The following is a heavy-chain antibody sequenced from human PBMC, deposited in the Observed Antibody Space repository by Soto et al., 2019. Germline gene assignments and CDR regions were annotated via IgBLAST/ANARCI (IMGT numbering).Heavy chain of an antibody. Sequence: PSETLSLTCAVSGGSISSSNWWSWVRQPPGKGLEWIGEIYHSGSTNYNPSLKSRVTISVDKSKNQFSLKLSSVTAADTAVYYCARLDWRLYYYYGMDVWGQGTTVTVSS. J-gene: IGHJ6*02. CDR2: IYHSGST. V-gene: IGHV4-4*02. CDR1: GGSISSSNW. CDR3: ARLDWRLYYYYGMDV. D-gene: IGHD2-8*02.